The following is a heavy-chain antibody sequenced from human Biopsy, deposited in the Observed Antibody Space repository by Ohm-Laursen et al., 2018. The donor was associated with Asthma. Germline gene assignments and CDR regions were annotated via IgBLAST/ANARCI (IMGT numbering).Heavy chain of an antibody. Sequence: GASVKVSCKSLGGTFNTYVIGWVRQAPGQGLEWMGGINSVFGTTTYPQKFQDRVTITSDDSTSTVYMELSSPRSEGTAVYYCARKAGSCISRTCYSLDFWGQGTLVTVSS. V-gene: IGHV1-69*13. CDR3: ARKAGSCISRTCYSLDF. CDR1: GGTFNTYV. CDR2: INSVFGTT. J-gene: IGHJ4*02. D-gene: IGHD2-2*01.